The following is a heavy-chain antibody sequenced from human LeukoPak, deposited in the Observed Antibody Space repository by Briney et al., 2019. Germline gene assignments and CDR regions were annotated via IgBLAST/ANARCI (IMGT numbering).Heavy chain of an antibody. CDR3: ARATTVTPLPDY. J-gene: IGHJ4*02. Sequence: SGGSLRLSCAASGFTFSRFGIHWVRQAPGKGLQWVALISYDGSKTYYAASVKDRFTISRDNSKNTLYLQMNSLRADDTAVYYCARATTVTPLPDYWGQGTLVTVSS. V-gene: IGHV3-30*03. CDR1: GFTFSRFG. D-gene: IGHD4-17*01. CDR2: ISYDGSKT.